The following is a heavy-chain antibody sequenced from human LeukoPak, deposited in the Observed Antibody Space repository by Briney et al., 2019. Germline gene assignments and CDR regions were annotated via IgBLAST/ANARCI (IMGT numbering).Heavy chain of an antibody. J-gene: IGHJ4*02. Sequence: ASVKVSCKASGYTFSSCAINWVRRAPGQGPEYMGWIDTKTGNPTYAQGFTGRFVFSLDTSVSTAYLQISSLKAEDTAVYYCAIHPSDSSGYFSYWGQGALVTVSS. CDR3: AIHPSDSSGYFSY. CDR1: GYTFSSCA. V-gene: IGHV7-4-1*02. CDR2: IDTKTGNP. D-gene: IGHD3-22*01.